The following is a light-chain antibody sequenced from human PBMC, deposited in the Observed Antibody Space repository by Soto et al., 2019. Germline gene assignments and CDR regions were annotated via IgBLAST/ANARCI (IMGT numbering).Light chain of an antibody. J-gene: IGKJ1*01. Sequence: EIVLTQSPATLSVSPGERATLSCRSSQSVGSSLAWYQQKPGQAPRLLIYGASIRAPGIPARFSGGGSGTAFTPAISSLQTEALAVCYCPTYNILHPRTFGKGTKVEI. CDR1: QSVGSS. CDR2: GAS. CDR3: PTYNILHPRT. V-gene: IGKV3-15*01.